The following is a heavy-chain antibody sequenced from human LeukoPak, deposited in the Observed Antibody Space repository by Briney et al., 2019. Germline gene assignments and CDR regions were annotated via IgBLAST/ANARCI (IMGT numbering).Heavy chain of an antibody. CDR2: IKEDGSTK. D-gene: IGHD6-13*01. Sequence: GESLKISCATSGFTFTNYLMSWVRQAPGRGLEWVANIKEDGSTKWYVDSVRGRFTISRDNAKNSLYLQMDGLRAEDTAVYYCARDRESNWYPYLDAWGQGTLVTVSP. J-gene: IGHJ4*02. V-gene: IGHV3-7*01. CDR3: ARDRESNWYPYLDA. CDR1: GFTFTNYL.